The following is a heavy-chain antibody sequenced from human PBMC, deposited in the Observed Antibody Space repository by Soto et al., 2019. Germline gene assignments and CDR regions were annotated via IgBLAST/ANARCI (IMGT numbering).Heavy chain of an antibody. V-gene: IGHV2-5*02. J-gene: IGHJ5*01. CDR3: APTFPRRTAGSSGGSLPPALDS. CDR1: GFSLTTSGVG. CDR2: IYWDDDK. D-gene: IGHD2-15*01. Sequence: QITLKESGPTLLKPTTTLTLPCTFSGFSLTTSGVGVGWIRQTPGKALERLALIYWDDDKRYSPSLHSRLTITKDNSKTQVVLTMTSIGPVDTASYYCAPTFPRRTAGSSGGSLPPALDSWGQGTRVTVSS.